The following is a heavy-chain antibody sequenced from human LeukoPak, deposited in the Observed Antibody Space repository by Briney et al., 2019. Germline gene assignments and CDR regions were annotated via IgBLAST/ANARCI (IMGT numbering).Heavy chain of an antibody. D-gene: IGHD3-10*01. V-gene: IGHV3-30*04. Sequence: GRSLRFSCAASGFTFSSYAMHWVRQAPGKGLEWVAVISYDGSNKYYADSVKGRFTISRDNSKNTLYLQMNSLRAEDTAVYYCAREEEVLWRWFDPWGQGTLVTVSS. CDR1: GFTFSSYA. J-gene: IGHJ5*02. CDR2: ISYDGSNK. CDR3: AREEEVLWRWFDP.